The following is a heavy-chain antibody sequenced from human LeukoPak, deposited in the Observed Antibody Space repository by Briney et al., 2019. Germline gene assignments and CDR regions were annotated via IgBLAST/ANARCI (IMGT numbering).Heavy chain of an antibody. CDR3: AREKGPITMVRGVIRYYFDY. CDR2: INPSGGST. V-gene: IGHV1-46*01. Sequence: ASVTVSCKASGYTFTSYYMHWVRQAPGQGLEWMGIINPSGGSTSYAQKFQGRVTMTRDTSTSTVYMELSSLRSEDTAVYYCAREKGPITMVRGVIRYYFDYWGQGTLVTVSS. D-gene: IGHD3-10*01. CDR1: GYTFTSYY. J-gene: IGHJ4*02.